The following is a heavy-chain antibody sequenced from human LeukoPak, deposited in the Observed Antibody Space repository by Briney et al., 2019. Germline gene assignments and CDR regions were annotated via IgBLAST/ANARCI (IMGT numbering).Heavy chain of an antibody. D-gene: IGHD6-6*01. V-gene: IGHV1-8*01. CDR1: GYTFTSYD. J-gene: IGHJ5*02. CDR2: MNPNSGNT. Sequence: ASVKVSCKASGYTFTSYDINWVRQATGQGREWMGWMNPNSGNTGYAQKFQGRATMTRNTSISTAYMELSSLKSEDTAVYYCARSQTTASRLIRSRGFDPWGQGTLVTVSS. CDR3: ARSQTTASRLIRSRGFDP.